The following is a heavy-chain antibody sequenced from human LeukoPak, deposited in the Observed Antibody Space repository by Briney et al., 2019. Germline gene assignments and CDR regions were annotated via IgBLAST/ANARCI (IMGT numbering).Heavy chain of an antibody. D-gene: IGHD3-3*01. Sequence: PGGSLRLSCAASGFTFSSYAMSWVRQSPGKGLEWVSAISGGGGSTYYADSVKGRFTISRDNSKNTLYLQMTSLRAEDTAVYYCAKDTIFGVGNPFDPWGQGTLVTVSS. J-gene: IGHJ5*02. CDR1: GFTFSSYA. CDR3: AKDTIFGVGNPFDP. CDR2: ISGGGGST. V-gene: IGHV3-23*01.